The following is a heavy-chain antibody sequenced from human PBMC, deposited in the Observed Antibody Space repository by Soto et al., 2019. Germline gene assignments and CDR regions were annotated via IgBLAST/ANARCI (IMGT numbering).Heavy chain of an antibody. Sequence: SETLSLTCTVSGSSISGFYWSWVRQPPGKGLEWIGYVYYSGTHNYNPSLKSRLTISIDTSKNQFSLKLSSVTAADTAVYYCARVQMATLYFDSWGQGTLVTVSS. CDR1: GSSISGFY. D-gene: IGHD5-12*01. CDR2: VYYSGTH. V-gene: IGHV4-59*01. CDR3: ARVQMATLYFDS. J-gene: IGHJ4*02.